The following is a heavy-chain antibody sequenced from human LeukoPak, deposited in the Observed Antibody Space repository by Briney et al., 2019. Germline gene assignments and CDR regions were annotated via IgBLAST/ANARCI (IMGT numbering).Heavy chain of an antibody. CDR3: ASGGYSGSYYRFDY. J-gene: IGHJ4*02. D-gene: IGHD1-26*01. CDR2: IYYSGST. V-gene: IGHV4-39*07. Sequence: SETLSLTCAVYGGSISSGSYYWGWIRQPPGKGLEWIGSIYYSGSTYYNPSLKSRVTISVDTSKNQFSLKLSSVTAADTAVYYCASGGYSGSYYRFDYWGQGTLVTVSS. CDR1: GGSISSGSYY.